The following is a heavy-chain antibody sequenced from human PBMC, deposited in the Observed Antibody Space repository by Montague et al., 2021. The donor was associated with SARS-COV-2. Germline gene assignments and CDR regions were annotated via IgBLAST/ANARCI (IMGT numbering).Heavy chain of an antibody. D-gene: IGHD1-1*01. Sequence: CAISGDSVAGHSATSDGHTQSLPSALEWVCRTYYRSKWYNDYALSVRGRVTINPDTSKNQFSLHLNSVTPEDTAIYYCTSGREGNYNVMDVWGQGTTVTVS. V-gene: IGHV6-1*01. CDR3: TSGREGNYNVMDV. CDR2: TYYRSKWYN. J-gene: IGHJ6*02. CDR1: GDSVAGHSAT.